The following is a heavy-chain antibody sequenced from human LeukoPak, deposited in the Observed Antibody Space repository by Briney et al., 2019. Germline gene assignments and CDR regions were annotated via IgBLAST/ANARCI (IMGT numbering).Heavy chain of an antibody. CDR1: GFTFSGYP. CDR3: AKGGNGYYNLDF. V-gene: IGHV3-23*01. D-gene: IGHD3-9*01. Sequence: GGSLRLSCAASGFTFSGYPMIWVRQAPGKGLEWVSGMSGNGGNTYYAESVKGRFTISRDNSKNTLYVQMNSLRAEDTAVYYCAKGGNGYYNLDFWGQGTLVTVSS. CDR2: MSGNGGNT. J-gene: IGHJ4*02.